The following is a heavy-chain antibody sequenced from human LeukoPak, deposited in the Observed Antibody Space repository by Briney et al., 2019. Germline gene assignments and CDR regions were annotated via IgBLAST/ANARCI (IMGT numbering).Heavy chain of an antibody. D-gene: IGHD3-10*01. CDR1: GFTVSSNY. CDR2: IYSGGST. J-gene: IGHJ4*02. V-gene: IGHV3-53*01. Sequence: GGSLRLSCAASGFTVSSNYMSWVRQAPGKGLEWVSAIYSGGSTYYADSVKGRFTISRDNSKNTLYLQMNSLRAEDTAVYYCARDRPGWYGSGSYSNWGQGTLVTVSS. CDR3: ARDRPGWYGSGSYSN.